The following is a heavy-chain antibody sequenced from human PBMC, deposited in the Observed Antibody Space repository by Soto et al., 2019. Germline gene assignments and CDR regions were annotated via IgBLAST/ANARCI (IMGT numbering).Heavy chain of an antibody. D-gene: IGHD6-19*01. Sequence: QVQFVQSGAEVKKPGASVMVSCKASGYTFTSFAIHWVRQAPGQRLELMGWINAGNGNTKYSQQFQGRVTITRDTSATKAYMEVSSLRSEDTAVYYCAKTAVAGSWRLDYWGQGTLVTVST. J-gene: IGHJ4*02. CDR2: INAGNGNT. CDR1: GYTFTSFA. V-gene: IGHV1-3*01. CDR3: AKTAVAGSWRLDY.